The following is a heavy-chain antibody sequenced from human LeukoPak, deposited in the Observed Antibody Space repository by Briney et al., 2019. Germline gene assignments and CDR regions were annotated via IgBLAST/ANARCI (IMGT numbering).Heavy chain of an antibody. CDR1: GFTFSSYA. Sequence: GRSLRLSCAASGFTFSSYAMHWVRQAPGKGLEWVAVISYDGSNKYYADSVKGRFTISRDNSKNTLYLQMNSLRAEDTAVYYCARDDSGYDYLCGYWDQGTLVTVSS. J-gene: IGHJ4*02. CDR2: ISYDGSNK. CDR3: ARDDSGYDYLCGY. D-gene: IGHD5-12*01. V-gene: IGHV3-30-3*01.